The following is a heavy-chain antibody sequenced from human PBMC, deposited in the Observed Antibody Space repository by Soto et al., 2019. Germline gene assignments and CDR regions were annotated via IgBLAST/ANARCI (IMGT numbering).Heavy chain of an antibody. CDR2: INTYNGNT. CDR3: AMVDVYVTPSPQDV. CDR1: GYTFTRYG. D-gene: IGHD3-16*01. V-gene: IGHV1-18*01. J-gene: IGHJ6*02. Sequence: QVQLVQSGAEVKNPGASVKVSCKASGYTFTRYGIGWARQAPGQGLEWMGWINTYNGNTNYAQNVQGRVTLTTDTSTSTAYMELXSXXXXXTAIYYCAMVDVYVTPSPQDVWGQGTTVIVSS.